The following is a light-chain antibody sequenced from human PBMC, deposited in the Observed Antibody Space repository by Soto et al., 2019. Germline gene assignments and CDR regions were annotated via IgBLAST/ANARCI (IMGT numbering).Light chain of an antibody. J-gene: IGKJ1*01. V-gene: IGKV3-20*01. Sequence: ETVFTQSPGTLSLTPGKRATLSCRASQSISSSYLAWFQQRPGQAPRLLIFATSRRATDIPDRFSGSGSGTDFTLAIRRLEPEDFAVYYCHQFGYSPRTFGQGTKVDIK. CDR1: QSISSSY. CDR3: HQFGYSPRT. CDR2: ATS.